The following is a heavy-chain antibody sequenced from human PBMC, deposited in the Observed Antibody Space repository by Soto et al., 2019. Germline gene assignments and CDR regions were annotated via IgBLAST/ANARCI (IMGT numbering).Heavy chain of an antibody. CDR3: AKDGYSSSSYYYYGMAV. D-gene: IGHD6-6*01. V-gene: IGHV3-30*18. J-gene: IGHJ6*02. CDR1: GFTFSSYG. CDR2: ISYDGSNK. Sequence: GGSLRLSCAASGFTFSSYGMHWVRQAPGKGLEWVAVISYDGSNKYYADSVKGRFTISRDNSKNTLYLQMNSLRAEDTAVYYCAKDGYSSSSYYYYGMAVWGQGTTVTVSS.